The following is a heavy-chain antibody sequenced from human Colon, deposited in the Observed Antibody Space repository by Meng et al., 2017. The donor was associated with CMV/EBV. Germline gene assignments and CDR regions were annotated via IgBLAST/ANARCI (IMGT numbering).Heavy chain of an antibody. D-gene: IGHD2-15*01. Sequence: LTSSGVGVGWVRPPPGKTLEWLTLIYWDDDKRYSPSLETRLTITKDTSKNQVVLTMTNMDPVDTATYYCAYTDLEYCSGGSCYSFEHWGQGILVTVSS. CDR2: IYWDDDK. CDR1: LTSSGVG. J-gene: IGHJ4*02. V-gene: IGHV2-5*02. CDR3: AYTDLEYCSGGSCYSFEH.